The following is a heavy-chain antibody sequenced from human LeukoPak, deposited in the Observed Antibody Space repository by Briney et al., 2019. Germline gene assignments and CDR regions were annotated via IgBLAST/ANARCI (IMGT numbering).Heavy chain of an antibody. D-gene: IGHD6-13*01. J-gene: IGHJ4*02. CDR1: GFTFSSYG. Sequence: GALRLSCAASGFTFSSYGMHWVRQAPGKGLEWVAFIRYDGSNKYYADSVKGRFTISRDNSKNTLYLQMNSLRAEDTAVYYCAVGGGYSSSWYTPFDYWGQGTLVAVFS. CDR3: AVGGGYSSSWYTPFDY. V-gene: IGHV3-30*02. CDR2: IRYDGSNK.